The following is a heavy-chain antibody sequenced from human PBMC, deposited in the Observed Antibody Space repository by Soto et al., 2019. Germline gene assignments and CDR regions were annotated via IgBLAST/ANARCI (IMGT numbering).Heavy chain of an antibody. CDR3: ARGSELLWFGELRERFDP. D-gene: IGHD3-10*01. V-gene: IGHV4-34*01. J-gene: IGHJ5*02. CDR1: GGSFSGYY. Sequence: QVQLQQWGAGLLKPSETLSLTCAVYGGSFSGYYWSWIRQPPGKGLEWIGEINHSGSTNYNPSLKSRVTISVDTSKNQLSLQLSSVTAADTAVYYCARGSELLWFGELRERFDPWGQGTLVTVSS. CDR2: INHSGST.